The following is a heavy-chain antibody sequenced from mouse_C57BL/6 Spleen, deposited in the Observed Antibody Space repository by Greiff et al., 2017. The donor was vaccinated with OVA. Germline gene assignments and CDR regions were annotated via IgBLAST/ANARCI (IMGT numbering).Heavy chain of an antibody. J-gene: IGHJ2*01. CDR2: IDPSDSYT. V-gene: IGHV1-50*01. Sequence: QVQLQQPGAELVKPGASVKLSCKASGYTFTSYWMQWVKQRPGQGLEWIGEIDPSDSYTNYNQKFKGKATLTVDTSSSTAYMQLSSLTSEDSAVYYCARSGIFITTVVENWGQGTTLTVSS. CDR3: ARSGIFITTVVEN. D-gene: IGHD1-1*01. CDR1: GYTFTSYW.